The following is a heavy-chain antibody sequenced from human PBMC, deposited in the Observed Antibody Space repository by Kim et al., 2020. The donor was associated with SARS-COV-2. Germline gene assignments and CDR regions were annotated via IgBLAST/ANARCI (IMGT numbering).Heavy chain of an antibody. CDR3: ARMHYYDSSGYYSL. J-gene: IGHJ1*01. V-gene: IGHV3-30*04. CDR2: ISYDGSNK. Sequence: GGSLRLSCAASGFTFSSYAMHWVRQAPGKGLEWVAVISYDGSNKYYADSVKGRFTISRDNSKNTLYLQMNSLRAEDTAVYYCARMHYYDSSGYYSLWGQG. CDR1: GFTFSSYA. D-gene: IGHD3-22*01.